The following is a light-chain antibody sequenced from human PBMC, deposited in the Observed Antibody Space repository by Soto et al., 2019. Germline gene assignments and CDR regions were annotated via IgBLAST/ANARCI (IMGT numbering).Light chain of an antibody. CDR2: DAS. Sequence: EIVLTQSPATLSLSPGERATLSCRASQSVSSYLAWYQQKPGKAPRLLIYDASNRATGIPARFSGSGSGTDFTLTISSLETEDFAVYYCQQRSNWPLTFGGGTKVEIK. J-gene: IGKJ4*01. V-gene: IGKV3-11*01. CDR1: QSVSSY. CDR3: QQRSNWPLT.